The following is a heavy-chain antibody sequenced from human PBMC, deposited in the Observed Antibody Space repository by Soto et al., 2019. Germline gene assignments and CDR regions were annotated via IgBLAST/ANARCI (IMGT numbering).Heavy chain of an antibody. J-gene: IGHJ4*02. CDR1: GFTFSSYR. CDR3: ASDETGSGGSHTQDY. V-gene: IGHV3-21*01. Sequence: GSLRLSCAASGFTFSSYRMNWVRQAPGKGLEWVSSICSSSSYIYYADSVKGRFTISRDNAKNSLYLQMNSLRAEDTAVYYCASDETGSGGSHTQDYWGQGTLVTVSS. CDR2: ICSSSSYI. D-gene: IGHD2-15*01.